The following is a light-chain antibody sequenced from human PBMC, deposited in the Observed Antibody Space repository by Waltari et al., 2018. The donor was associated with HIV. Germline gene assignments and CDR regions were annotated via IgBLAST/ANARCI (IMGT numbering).Light chain of an antibody. CDR1: QGIGND. V-gene: IGKV1-6*01. Sequence: AIQMSQSPPSLSASLGDRLPITCRASQGIGNDLSWYQQRPGKAPTLLIYAASILQTGVSSRFSGSGSVTDFSLTISSLQPEDSATYYCLQDYIFPYTFGPGTKLDIK. CDR3: LQDYIFPYT. J-gene: IGKJ2*01. CDR2: AAS.